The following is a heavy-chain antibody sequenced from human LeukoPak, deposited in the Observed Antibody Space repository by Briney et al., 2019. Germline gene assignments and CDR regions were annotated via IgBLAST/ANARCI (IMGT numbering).Heavy chain of an antibody. Sequence: GASVNVSCKASGYTFTSYYMHWVRQAPGQGLEWMGIINPSGGNTNYAQKFQGRVTMTRDTSTTTVYMEMSSLRSEDTAVYYCAREEEGGTFDYWGQGTLVTVSS. D-gene: IGHD3-16*01. CDR2: INPSGGNT. CDR3: AREEEGGTFDY. CDR1: GYTFTSYY. J-gene: IGHJ4*02. V-gene: IGHV1-46*01.